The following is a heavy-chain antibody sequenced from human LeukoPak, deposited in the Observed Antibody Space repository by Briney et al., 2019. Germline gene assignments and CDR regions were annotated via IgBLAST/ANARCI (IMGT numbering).Heavy chain of an antibody. Sequence: PGRSLRLSCPASGFTFSSYGMHWVRQAPGKGLEWVAVISWDGSVSHYADSVKGRIAISRDNSKRTMYLQMSNLRAEDTAVYYCAKELGSTLVRDSSRFFGSWGQGTLVTVSS. J-gene: IGHJ4*02. D-gene: IGHD3-10*01. V-gene: IGHV3-30*18. CDR1: GFTFSSYG. CDR3: AKELGSTLVRDSSRFFGS. CDR2: ISWDGSVS.